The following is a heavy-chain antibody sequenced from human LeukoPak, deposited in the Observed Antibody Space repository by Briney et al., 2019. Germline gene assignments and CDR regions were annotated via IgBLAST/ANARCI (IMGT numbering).Heavy chain of an antibody. D-gene: IGHD3-10*01. V-gene: IGHV3-23*01. J-gene: IGHJ3*01. CDR2: ISVSEGTT. CDR3: VKAPSGLIKGSYDV. CDR1: GFIFSDYA. Sequence: PGGSLRLSCVASGFIFSDYAVTWVRQAPGKGLVWVSSISVSEGTTHYADSVKGRFTISRDNSKNTLYLQMNSLGVDDMAVYYCVKAPSGLIKGSYDVWGQGTMVTVSS.